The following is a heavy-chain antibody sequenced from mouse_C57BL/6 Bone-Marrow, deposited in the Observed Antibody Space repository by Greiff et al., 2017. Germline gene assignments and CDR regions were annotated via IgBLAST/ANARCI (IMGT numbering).Heavy chain of an antibody. J-gene: IGHJ2*01. CDR2: INPYNGGT. D-gene: IGHD1-1*01. CDR1: GYTFTDYY. CDR3: ARSYYGPFDY. Sequence: EVQLVESGPVLVKPGASVKMSCKASGYTFTDYYMNWVKQSHGKSLEWIGVINPYNGGTSYNQKFKGKATLTVDKSSSTAYMELNSLTSEDSAVYYCARSYYGPFDYWGQGTTLTVSS. V-gene: IGHV1-19*01.